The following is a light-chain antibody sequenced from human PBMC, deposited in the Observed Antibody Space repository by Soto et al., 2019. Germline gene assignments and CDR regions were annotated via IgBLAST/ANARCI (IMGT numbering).Light chain of an antibody. CDR3: SSYTTSSTRV. J-gene: IGLJ1*01. CDR1: SSDIGAYNY. CDR2: EVT. V-gene: IGLV2-14*01. Sequence: QSALTQPASVSGSPGQSITISCTGTSSDIGAYNYVSWYQQHPGEAPKLLIYEVTYRPSGVSDRFSGSKSAYTASLTISGLQPVDEADYYCSSYTTSSTRVFGTGTKVTVL.